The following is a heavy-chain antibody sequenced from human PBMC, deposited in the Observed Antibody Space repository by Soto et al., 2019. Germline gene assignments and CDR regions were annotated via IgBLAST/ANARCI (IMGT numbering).Heavy chain of an antibody. V-gene: IGHV3-21*01. J-gene: IGHJ5*02. CDR2: ISSSSSYI. CDR1: GFTFSSYS. D-gene: IGHD2-2*02. Sequence: PGGSLRLSCAASGFTFSSYSMNWVRRAPGKGLEWVSSISSSSSYIYYADSVKGRFTISRDNAKNSLYLQMNSLRAEDTAVYYCARTPCTSCYKIPNWFDPWGQGTLVTVSS. CDR3: ARTPCTSCYKIPNWFDP.